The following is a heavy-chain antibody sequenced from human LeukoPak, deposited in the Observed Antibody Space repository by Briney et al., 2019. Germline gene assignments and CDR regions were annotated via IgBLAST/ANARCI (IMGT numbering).Heavy chain of an antibody. J-gene: IGHJ3*02. CDR3: ARVLCSGGTCLDAFDI. Sequence: GGSLRLSCAASGFTFSSYWMHWVRQAPGKGLVWVSHINTDGSGTSYADSVKGRFTISRDNAKNTLCLQMNSLRAEDTAVYYCARVLCSGGTCLDAFDIWGQGTMVTVSS. CDR1: GFTFSSYW. CDR2: INTDGSGT. D-gene: IGHD2-15*01. V-gene: IGHV3-74*01.